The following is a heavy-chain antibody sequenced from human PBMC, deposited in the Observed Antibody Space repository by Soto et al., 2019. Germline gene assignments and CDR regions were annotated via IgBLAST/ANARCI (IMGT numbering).Heavy chain of an antibody. CDR3: ASDVHAGCTPSFET. CDR2: TSDTGNT. D-gene: IGHD2-8*01. Sequence: QVHLLESGPELVKPSETLSLTCFVSGGSVTSHHWSWIRQFPGQGLEWIAYTSDTGNTNYNPSLRSRVTTSLAPSKHRVSLKLTSVTPAHTAVYCCASDVHAGCTPSFETGVQGTLVTVSS. J-gene: IGHJ5*02. V-gene: IGHV4-59*02. CDR1: GGSVTSHH.